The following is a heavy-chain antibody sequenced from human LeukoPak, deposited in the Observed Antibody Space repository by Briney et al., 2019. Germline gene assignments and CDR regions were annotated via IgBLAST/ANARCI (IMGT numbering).Heavy chain of an antibody. V-gene: IGHV3-73*01. J-gene: IGHJ6*03. D-gene: IGHD6-13*01. CDR3: TRHTLPYSSSSLNYYYYYMDV. CDR1: GFIFSDSA. Sequence: GGSLKLSCAASGFIFSDSAMHWVRQASGRGLEWVGRIRSRPHNYATTYAASVKGRFTISRDDSKNTAYLQMNSLKIEDTAVYYCTRHTLPYSSSSLNYYYYYMDVWGKGTTVTVSS. CDR2: IRSRPHNYAT.